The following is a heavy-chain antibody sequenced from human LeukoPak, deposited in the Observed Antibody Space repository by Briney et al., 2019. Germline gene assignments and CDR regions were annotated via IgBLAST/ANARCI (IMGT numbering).Heavy chain of an antibody. CDR2: IYYSGST. J-gene: IGHJ6*02. CDR3: ARATGIGVNYYGMDV. CDR1: GFTFSSYA. Sequence: LRLSCAASGFTFSSYAMSWIRQHPGKGLEWIGYIYYSGSTYYNPSLKSRVTISVDTSKNQFSLKLSSVTAADTAVYYCARATGIGVNYYGMDVWGQGTTVTVSS. V-gene: IGHV4-31*02. D-gene: IGHD3-10*01.